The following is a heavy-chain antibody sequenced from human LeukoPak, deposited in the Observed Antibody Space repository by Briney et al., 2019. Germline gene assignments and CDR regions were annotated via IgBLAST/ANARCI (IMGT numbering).Heavy chain of an antibody. CDR2: ISAYNGNT. CDR3: ARTSPPPYYYDSSGYYYFDY. J-gene: IGHJ4*02. Sequence: GASVKVSCTASGYTFTSYGISWVRQAPGQGLEWMVWISAYNGNTNYAQKLQGRVTMTTDTSTSTAYMELRSLRSDDTAVYYCARTSPPPYYYDSSGYYYFDYWGQGTLVTVSS. CDR1: GYTFTSYG. V-gene: IGHV1-18*01. D-gene: IGHD3-22*01.